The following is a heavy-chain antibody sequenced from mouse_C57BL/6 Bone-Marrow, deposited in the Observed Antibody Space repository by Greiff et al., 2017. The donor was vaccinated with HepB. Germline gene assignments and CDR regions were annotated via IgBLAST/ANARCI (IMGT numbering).Heavy chain of an antibody. CDR3: ARGRQLRLRGSWFAY. CDR1: GYTFTDYY. CDR2: INPNNGGT. J-gene: IGHJ3*01. V-gene: IGHV1-26*01. D-gene: IGHD3-2*02. Sequence: VQLQQSGPELVKPGASVKISCKASGYTFTDYYMNWVKQSHGKSLEWIGDINPNNGGTSYNQKFKGKATLTVDKSSSTAYMELRSLTSEDSAVYYCARGRQLRLRGSWFAYWGQGTLVTVSA.